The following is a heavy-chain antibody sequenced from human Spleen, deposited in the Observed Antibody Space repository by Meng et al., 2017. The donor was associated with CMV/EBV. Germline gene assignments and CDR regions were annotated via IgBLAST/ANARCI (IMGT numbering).Heavy chain of an antibody. V-gene: IGHV4-30-4*08. CDR3: ARGSRGGSSSSNFGYYYYGMDV. Sequence: LRLSCVVSGGSISGTSYYWGWIRQPPGKGLEWIGYIHYSGSTYYNPSLRSRLTILIDTSENQFSLRLSSVTAADTAVYYCARGSRGGSSSSNFGYYYYGMDVWGQGTTVTVSS. CDR2: IHYSGST. J-gene: IGHJ6*02. CDR1: GGSISGTSYY. D-gene: IGHD6-6*01.